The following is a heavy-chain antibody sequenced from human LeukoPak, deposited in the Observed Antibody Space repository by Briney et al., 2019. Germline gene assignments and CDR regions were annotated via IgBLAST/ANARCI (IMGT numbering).Heavy chain of an antibody. Sequence: ASVKVSCKSSGYTFTSYDINWVRQATGQGLEWMGWMNPNSGNTGYAQKFQGRVTMTRNTSISTAYMELSSLRSEDTAVYYCARGRALWSSGSMNCWGQGTLVTVSS. CDR2: MNPNSGNT. CDR3: ARGRALWSSGSMNC. D-gene: IGHD6-19*01. CDR1: GYTFTSYD. J-gene: IGHJ4*02. V-gene: IGHV1-8*01.